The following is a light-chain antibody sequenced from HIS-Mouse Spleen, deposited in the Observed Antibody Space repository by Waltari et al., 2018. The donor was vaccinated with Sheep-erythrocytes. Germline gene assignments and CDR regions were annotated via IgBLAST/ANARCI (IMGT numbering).Light chain of an antibody. Sequence: SYVLTQPPSVSVAPGQTARITCGGNNIGSKSVHWYQQKPGQAPVLVVYDDSDRPSAIPERFSGPNSGNTATLTISRVEAGDEANYYCQVWDSSSDHVVFGGGTKLTVL. CDR1: NIGSKS. J-gene: IGLJ2*01. V-gene: IGLV3-21*02. CDR3: QVWDSSSDHVV. CDR2: DDS.